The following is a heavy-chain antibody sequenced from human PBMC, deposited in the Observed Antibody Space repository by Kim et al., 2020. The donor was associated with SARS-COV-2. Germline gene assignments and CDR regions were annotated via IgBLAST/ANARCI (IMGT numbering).Heavy chain of an antibody. Sequence: GGSLRLSCAASGFTFSSYWMSWVRQAPGKGLEWVANIKQDGSEKYYVDSVKGRFTISRDNAKNSLYLQMNSLRAEDTAVYYCARQSYANDVLLWFGELSGIGYYYYGMDVWGQGTTVTVSS. D-gene: IGHD3-10*01. V-gene: IGHV3-7*01. CDR3: ARQSYANDVLLWFGELSGIGYYYYGMDV. J-gene: IGHJ6*02. CDR1: GFTFSSYW. CDR2: IKQDGSEK.